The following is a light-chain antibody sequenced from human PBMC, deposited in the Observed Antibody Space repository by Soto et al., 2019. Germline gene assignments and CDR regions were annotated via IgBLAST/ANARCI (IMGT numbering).Light chain of an antibody. CDR2: NTN. V-gene: IGLV8-61*01. CDR1: SASVSTSYY. Sequence: QAVVTQEPSFSVSPGGTVTLTCGLSSASVSTSYYPSWYQQTPGQAPRTLIYNTNIRSSGVPDRFSGSILGNKAALTITGAQADDESDYYCVLYMGSGIWVFGGGTKLTVL. CDR3: VLYMGSGIWV. J-gene: IGLJ3*02.